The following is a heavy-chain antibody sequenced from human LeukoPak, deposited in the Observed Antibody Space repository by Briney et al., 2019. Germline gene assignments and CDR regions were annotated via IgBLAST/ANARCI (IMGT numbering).Heavy chain of an antibody. CDR1: GYTYPYYG. V-gene: IGHV1-18*01. J-gene: IGHJ4*02. D-gene: IGHD1-26*01. CDR2: INAYNGNT. CDR3: VKSPSGGRELVWHPYYFHY. Sequence: GASVKVSCKASGYTYPYYGLSWVRQAPGQGLEWMGWINAYNGNTKYAQKFQGRVTMTTNISTTIAYMELNSLRADDTAVYYCVKSPSGGRELVWHPYYFHYWGQGTLVTVSS.